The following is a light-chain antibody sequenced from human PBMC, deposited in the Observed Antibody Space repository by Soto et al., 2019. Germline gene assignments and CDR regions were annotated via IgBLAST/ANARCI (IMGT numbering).Light chain of an antibody. Sequence: DIPLTQSPSFLSAAVGDRVTITCRASQDITNFLAWYQQKPGKAPELLIYGASTLHSGVPARFSGSGSGTEFTLTISSLQPEDFATYHCQQSYRTFTTFGPGTKVDIK. CDR3: QQSYRTFTT. CDR1: QDITNF. V-gene: IGKV1-9*01. J-gene: IGKJ3*01. CDR2: GAS.